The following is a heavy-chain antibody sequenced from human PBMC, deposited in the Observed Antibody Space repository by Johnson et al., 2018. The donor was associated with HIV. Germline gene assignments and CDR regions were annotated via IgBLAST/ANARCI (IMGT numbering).Heavy chain of an antibody. D-gene: IGHD1-26*01. J-gene: IGHJ3*01. CDR2: ISYDGSNK. V-gene: IGHV3-30*03. CDR1: GFTFSSYG. Sequence: QMLLVESGGGLVQPGGSLRLSCVASGFTFSSYGMHWVRQAPGKGLEWVAVISYDGSNKYYADSVKGRFTISRDNSKNTLYLQMNSLRAEDTAVYYCASDGWELLGVAAFDVWGQGTLVTVSS. CDR3: ASDGWELLGVAAFDV.